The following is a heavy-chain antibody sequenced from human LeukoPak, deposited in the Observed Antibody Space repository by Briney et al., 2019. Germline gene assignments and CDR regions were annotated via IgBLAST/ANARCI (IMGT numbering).Heavy chain of an antibody. V-gene: IGHV4-59*01. D-gene: IGHD4-23*01. CDR2: IYYSGSA. Sequence: PSETLSLTCTVSGGSISSYQWSWIRQPPGKGLEWIGNIYYSGSANYNPSLKSRVTISVDTSKNQFSLELSPVTAADTAVYYCARVGVDYSGNIIKYFFDYWGQGTLVTVSS. CDR1: GGSISSYQ. J-gene: IGHJ4*02. CDR3: ARVGVDYSGNIIKYFFDY.